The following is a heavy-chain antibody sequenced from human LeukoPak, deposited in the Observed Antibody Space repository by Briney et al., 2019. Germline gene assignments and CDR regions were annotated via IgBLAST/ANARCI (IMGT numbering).Heavy chain of an antibody. CDR2: IYSGGST. J-gene: IGHJ4*02. CDR3: ARVDTAMVVDY. Sequence: GGSLRLSCAASGFTVSSNYMSWVRQAPGKGLEWVSVIYSGGSTYYADSVKGRFTISRDNSKNTLYLQMNSLRGEDTAVYYCARVDTAMVVDYWGQGTLVTVSS. V-gene: IGHV3-53*01. D-gene: IGHD5-18*01. CDR1: GFTVSSNY.